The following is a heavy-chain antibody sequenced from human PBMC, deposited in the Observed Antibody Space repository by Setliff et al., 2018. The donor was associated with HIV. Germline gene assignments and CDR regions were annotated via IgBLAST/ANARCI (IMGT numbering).Heavy chain of an antibody. Sequence: SETLSLTCTVSGGSFSSTTYSWGWIRQPPGKGLEWIGSIYHSGSTYYNPSLKSRVTISVDTSKNQFSLKLSSVTAADTAVYYCARDPGGIVATIPDYWGQGTLVTVSS. V-gene: IGHV4-39*07. J-gene: IGHJ4*02. D-gene: IGHD5-12*01. CDR2: IYHSGST. CDR3: ARDPGGIVATIPDY. CDR1: GGSFSSTTYS.